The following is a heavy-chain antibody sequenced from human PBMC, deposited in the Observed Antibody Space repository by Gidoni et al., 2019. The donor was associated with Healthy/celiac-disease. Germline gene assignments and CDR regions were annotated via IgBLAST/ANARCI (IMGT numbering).Heavy chain of an antibody. D-gene: IGHD2-15*01. Sequence: QVQLQQWGAGLLKPSETLSLTCAVYGGSFSGYYWSWIRQPPGKGLEWIGEINHSGSTNYNPSLKSRVTISVDTSKNQFSLKLSSVTAADTAVYYCARARLGYCSGGSCHFDYWGQGTLVTVSS. V-gene: IGHV4-34*01. J-gene: IGHJ4*02. CDR1: GGSFSGYY. CDR2: INHSGST. CDR3: ARARLGYCSGGSCHFDY.